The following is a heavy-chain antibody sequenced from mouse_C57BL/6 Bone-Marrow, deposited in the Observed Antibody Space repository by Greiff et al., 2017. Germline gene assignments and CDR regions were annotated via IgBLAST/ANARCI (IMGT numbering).Heavy chain of an antibody. CDR2: IWTGGGT. CDR1: GFSLTSYA. J-gene: IGHJ1*03. Sequence: VKLMESGPGLVAPSQSLSITCTVSGFSLTSYAISWVRQPPGKGLEWLGVIWTGGGTNYNSALKSRLSISKDNSKSQVFLKMNSLQTDDTARYYCARNYGHYYGSSYWYFDVWGTGTTVTVSS. CDR3: ARNYGHYYGSSYWYFDV. D-gene: IGHD1-1*01. V-gene: IGHV2-9-1*01.